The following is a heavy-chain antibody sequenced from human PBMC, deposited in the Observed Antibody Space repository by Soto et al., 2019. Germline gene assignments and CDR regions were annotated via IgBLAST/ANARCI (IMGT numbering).Heavy chain of an antibody. CDR2: FDPEDGET. Sequence: ASVKVSCKVSGYTLTELSMHWVRQAPGKGLEWMGGFDPEDGETIYAQKFQGRVTMTEDTSTDTAYMELSSLRSEYTAVYYCATSNMIVVEHFDYWGQGTLVTVSS. V-gene: IGHV1-24*01. CDR1: GYTLTELS. CDR3: ATSNMIVVEHFDY. D-gene: IGHD3-22*01. J-gene: IGHJ4*02.